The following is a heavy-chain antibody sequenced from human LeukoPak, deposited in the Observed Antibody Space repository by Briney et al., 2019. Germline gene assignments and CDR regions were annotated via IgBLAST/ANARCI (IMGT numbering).Heavy chain of an antibody. D-gene: IGHD5-18*01. CDR3: ARAESGYSYGYIYYYGMDV. CDR2: IYSGGST. V-gene: IGHV3-53*01. J-gene: IGHJ6*02. CDR1: GFTVGSNY. Sequence: GGSLRLSCAASGFTVGSNYMSWVRQAPGKGLEWVSVIYSGGSTYYADSVKGRFTIPRDNSKNTLYLQMNSLRAEDTAVYYCARAESGYSYGYIYYYGMDVLGQGTTVPVSS.